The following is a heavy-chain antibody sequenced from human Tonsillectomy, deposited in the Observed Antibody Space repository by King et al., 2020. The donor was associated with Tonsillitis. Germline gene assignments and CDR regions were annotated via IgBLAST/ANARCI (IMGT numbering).Heavy chain of an antibody. Sequence: QLVQSGAEVKKPGSSVKVSCKASGGTFSSYAISWVRQAPGQGLEWMGGIIPIFGTANYAQKFKGRVTITADESTSTAYMELSSLRSEDTAVYYCARGNIVVVPAAVKLDYYYYGMDVWGQGTTVTVSS. CDR2: IIPIFGTA. J-gene: IGHJ6*02. CDR3: ARGNIVVVPAAVKLDYYYYGMDV. D-gene: IGHD2-2*01. V-gene: IGHV1-69*01. CDR1: GGTFSSYA.